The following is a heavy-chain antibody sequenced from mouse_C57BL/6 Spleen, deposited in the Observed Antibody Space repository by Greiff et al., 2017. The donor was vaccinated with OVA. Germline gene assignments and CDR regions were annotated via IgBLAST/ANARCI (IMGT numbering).Heavy chain of an antibody. CDR1: GYTFTEYT. D-gene: IGHD1-1*01. Sequence: VQLQQSGAELVKPGASVKLSCKASGYTFTEYTIHWVKQRSGQGLEWIGWFYPGSGSIKYNEKFKDKATLTADKSSSTVYMELSSLTSEDSAVYFCARHEPHYYGSSYSYYFDYWGQGTTLTVSS. J-gene: IGHJ2*01. CDR2: FYPGSGSI. V-gene: IGHV1-62-2*01. CDR3: ARHEPHYYGSSYSYYFDY.